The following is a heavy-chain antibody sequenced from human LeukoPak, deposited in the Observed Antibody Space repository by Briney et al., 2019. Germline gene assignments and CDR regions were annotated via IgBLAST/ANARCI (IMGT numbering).Heavy chain of an antibody. CDR3: ARSPGRWLPPHFDY. CDR1: GLTFSSYD. V-gene: IGHV3-30*02. D-gene: IGHD1-14*01. CDR2: IRYDGSNK. J-gene: IGHJ4*02. Sequence: GGSLRLSCAASGLTFSSYDMHWVRQAPGKGLEWVAFIRYDGSNKSYADSVKGRFTISRDNSKNTLYLQMNSLRAEDTAVYYCARSPGRWLPPHFDYWGQGTLVTVSS.